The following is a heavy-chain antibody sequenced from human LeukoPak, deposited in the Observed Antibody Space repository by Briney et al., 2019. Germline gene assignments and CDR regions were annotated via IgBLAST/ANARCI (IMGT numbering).Heavy chain of an antibody. Sequence: PSETLSLTCTVSGGSISSGGYYWSWIRQPPGKGLEWIGYIYHSGSTYYNPSLKSRVTISVDRSKNQFSLKLSSVTAADTAVYYCARSVPAANDAFDIWGQGTMVTVSS. J-gene: IGHJ3*02. CDR1: GGSISSGGYY. D-gene: IGHD2-2*01. CDR3: ARSVPAANDAFDI. CDR2: IYHSGST. V-gene: IGHV4-30-2*01.